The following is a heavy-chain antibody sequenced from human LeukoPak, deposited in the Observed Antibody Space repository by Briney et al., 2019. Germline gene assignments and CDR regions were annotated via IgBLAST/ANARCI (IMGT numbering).Heavy chain of an antibody. Sequence: PGWSLRLSCSASGFTFSAYAMHWVRQAPGKGLEYVSAISPNGGSTYYADSVKGRFTISRDNSKNTLYLQMNSLRAEDTAVYYCAKGQGYYYGSGSYSHDYWGQGTLVTVSS. CDR1: GFTFSAYA. V-gene: IGHV3-64*04. CDR3: AKGQGYYYGSGSYSHDY. D-gene: IGHD3-10*01. J-gene: IGHJ4*02. CDR2: ISPNGGST.